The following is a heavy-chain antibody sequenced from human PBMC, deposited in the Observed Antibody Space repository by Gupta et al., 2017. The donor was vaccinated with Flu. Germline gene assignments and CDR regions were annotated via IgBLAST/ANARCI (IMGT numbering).Heavy chain of an antibody. Sequence: QVQLQESGPGLVKPSETLSLTCTVSGGSISSYYWSWIRQPPGKGLEGIGYIYYSGSTNYNPSLKSRVTISVDTSKNQFSLKLSSVTAADTAVYYCARAEQWLDYYYYYGMDVWGQGTTVTVSS. CDR3: ARAEQWLDYYYYYGMDV. CDR1: GGSISSYY. J-gene: IGHJ6*02. CDR2: IYYSGST. V-gene: IGHV4-59*01. D-gene: IGHD6-19*01.